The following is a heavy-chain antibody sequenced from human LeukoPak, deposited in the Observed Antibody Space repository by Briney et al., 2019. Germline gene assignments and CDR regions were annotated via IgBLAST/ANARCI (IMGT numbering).Heavy chain of an antibody. D-gene: IGHD3-22*01. CDR3: ARAGPHPNSSGFN. CDR1: GGSISSGDYY. V-gene: IGHV4-30-4*08. J-gene: IGHJ4*02. CDR2: IYYSGST. Sequence: SQTLSLTCTVSGGSISSGDYYWSWVRQPPGKGLEWIGYIYYSGSTYYNPSLKSRVTISVDTSKNQFSLKLSSVTAADTAVYYCARAGPHPNSSGFNWGQGTLVTVSS.